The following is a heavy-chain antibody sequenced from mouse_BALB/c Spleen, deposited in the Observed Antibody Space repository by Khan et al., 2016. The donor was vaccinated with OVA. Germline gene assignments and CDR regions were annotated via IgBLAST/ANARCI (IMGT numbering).Heavy chain of an antibody. Sequence: QIQLVQSGPELKKPGETVKISCKVSENTFTNYGMNWVKQAPGKGLKWMGWINTYTGEPTYADDFRGRFAFSLETSASTAYLQINNLKNEDTATYFCARPPHFSYVMVYWGQGTSVTVSS. CDR1: ENTFTNYG. CDR2: INTYTGEP. J-gene: IGHJ4*01. V-gene: IGHV9-3-1*01. CDR3: ARPPHFSYVMVY.